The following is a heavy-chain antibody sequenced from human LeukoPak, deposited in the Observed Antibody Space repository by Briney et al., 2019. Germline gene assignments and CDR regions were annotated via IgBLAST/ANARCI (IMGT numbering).Heavy chain of an antibody. CDR1: GFTFSSYG. Sequence: PGGSLRLSCAASGFTFSSYGMHWVRQAPGKGLEWVAYIQYDGSNEQYADSVKGRFSISRDSSKNILYLQMNSLRAEDTAMYYCARAYGQLDYWGQGTLVTVSS. D-gene: IGHD3-10*01. V-gene: IGHV3-30*02. CDR3: ARAYGQLDY. CDR2: IQYDGSNE. J-gene: IGHJ4*02.